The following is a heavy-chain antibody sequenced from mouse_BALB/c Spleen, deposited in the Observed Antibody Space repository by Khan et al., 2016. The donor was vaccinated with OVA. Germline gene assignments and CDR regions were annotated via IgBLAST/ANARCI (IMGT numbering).Heavy chain of an antibody. Sequence: VQLQESGPGLVAPSQSLSITCTISGFSLTNYGVHWVRQPPGKGLEWLVVIWSDGSTTYNSALKSRLSISKDNSKSQVFLKMNSLQTDDTAMYXCARQPYYHYYLMDYWGQGTSVTVSS. J-gene: IGHJ4*01. V-gene: IGHV2-6-1*01. CDR2: IWSDGST. D-gene: IGHD2-10*01. CDR1: GFSLTNYG. CDR3: ARQPYYHYYLMDY.